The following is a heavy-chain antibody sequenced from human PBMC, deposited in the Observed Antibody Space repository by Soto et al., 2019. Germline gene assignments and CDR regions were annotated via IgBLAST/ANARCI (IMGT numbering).Heavy chain of an antibody. CDR3: VKESRFRVMDV. Sequence: LRXYCASSGFTFSSYAMSWVRQAPGKGLEWVSAISGSGGSTYYADSVKGRFTISRGNSKNTLYLQMNSLRAEDTAVYYCVKESRFRVMDVWGQGTTVTVSS. J-gene: IGHJ6*02. CDR1: GFTFSSYA. D-gene: IGHD3-16*01. V-gene: IGHV3-23*01. CDR2: ISGSGGST.